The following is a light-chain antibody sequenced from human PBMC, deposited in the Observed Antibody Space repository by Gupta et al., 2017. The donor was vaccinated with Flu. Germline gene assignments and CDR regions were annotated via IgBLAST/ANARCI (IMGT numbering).Light chain of an antibody. CDR3: QQYGSSPQYT. Sequence: SATRSCRASQSVSSSYLAWYQPKPGQAPRLLIYGASSRATGIPDRFSGSGSGTDFTLTISRLEPEDFAVYYCQQYGSSPQYTFGQGTKLEIK. J-gene: IGKJ2*01. CDR1: QSVSSSY. V-gene: IGKV3-20*01. CDR2: GAS.